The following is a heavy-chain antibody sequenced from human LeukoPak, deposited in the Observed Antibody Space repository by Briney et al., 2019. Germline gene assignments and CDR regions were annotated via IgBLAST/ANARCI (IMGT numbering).Heavy chain of an antibody. V-gene: IGHV4-34*01. CDR2: INHSGST. Sequence: SETLSLTCAVYGGSFSGYYWSWIRQPPGKGLEWIGEINHSGSTNYNPSLKSRVTISVDTSKNQFSLKLSSVTAADTAVYYCARDPPASSSTHSSSWSFDYWGQGTLVTVSS. J-gene: IGHJ4*02. CDR3: ARDPPASSSTHSSSWSFDY. D-gene: IGHD6-13*01. CDR1: GGSFSGYY.